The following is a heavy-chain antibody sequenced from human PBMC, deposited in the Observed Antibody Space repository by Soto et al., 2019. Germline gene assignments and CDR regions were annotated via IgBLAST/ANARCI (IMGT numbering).Heavy chain of an antibody. V-gene: IGHV1-58*01. J-gene: IGHJ6*02. D-gene: IGHD3-22*01. Sequence: SVKVSCKASGFTFTSSAVQGVRQARGQRLERIGWIVVGSGNTNYAQKFQERVTITRDMSTSTAYMELSSLRSEDTAVYYCALRAPNYYDSSGYYPSGMDVWGQGTTVTSP. CDR2: IVVGSGNT. CDR3: ALRAPNYYDSSGYYPSGMDV. CDR1: GFTFTSSA.